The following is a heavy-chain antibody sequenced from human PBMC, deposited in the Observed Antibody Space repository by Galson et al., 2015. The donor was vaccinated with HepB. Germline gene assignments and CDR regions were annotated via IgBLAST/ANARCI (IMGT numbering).Heavy chain of an antibody. V-gene: IGHV4-59*12. J-gene: IGHJ3*02. CDR2: IYHSGST. CDR3: ARAPYVLLWFGESTTTNNFAFDI. D-gene: IGHD3-10*01. Sequence: ETLSLTCTVSGGSISSYYWSWIRPPPGKGLEWIGYIYHSGSTYYNPSLKSRVTISVDRSKNQFSLKLSSVTAADTAVYYCARAPYVLLWFGESTTTNNFAFDIWGQGTMVTVSS. CDR1: GGSISSYY.